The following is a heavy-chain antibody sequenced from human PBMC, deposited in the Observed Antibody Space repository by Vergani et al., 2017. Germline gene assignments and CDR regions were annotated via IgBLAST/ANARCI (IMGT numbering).Heavy chain of an antibody. CDR3: AKHFRGWGIDY. J-gene: IGHJ4*02. Sequence: QVQLGESGGGVGQRGGSLILSCATSVFTFCTSAIPCIRQGPGKGLEFVAFIQFDSINQSSPDSVKGLFTLSSDFYKNTLYLQMNSLRTDDTATYYCAKHFRGWGIDYWGQGTQVIVSS. V-gene: IGHV3-30*02. D-gene: IGHD3-16*01. CDR2: IQFDSINQ. CDR1: VFTFCTSA.